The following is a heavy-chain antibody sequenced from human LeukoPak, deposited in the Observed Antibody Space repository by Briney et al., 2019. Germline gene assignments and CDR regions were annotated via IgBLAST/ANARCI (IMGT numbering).Heavy chain of an antibody. V-gene: IGHV3-23*01. CDR2: ITGGGDGT. J-gene: IGHJ4*02. D-gene: IGHD3-10*01. CDR1: GFTFSSYA. CDR3: VKGFVHPTYYFEY. Sequence: GGSLRLSCAASGFTFSSYAMMWVRQSPEKGLEWVSSITGGGDGTYYADSVRGRFTISRDNSKNTLYLKMNSLGAEDTAVYFCVKGFVHPTYYFEYWGQGTLVTVSS.